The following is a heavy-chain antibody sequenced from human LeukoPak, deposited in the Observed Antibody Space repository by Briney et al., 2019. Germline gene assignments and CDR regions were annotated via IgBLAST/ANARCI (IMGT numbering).Heavy chain of an antibody. Sequence: PGGSLRLSCAASGFIFSDYYMSWIRQAPGKGLEWVSYISSSGSSIYYADSVKGRFTISRDNAKDSLYLQMNSLRAADTAVYYCARELVQQLALWFYWGQGTLVTVSS. D-gene: IGHD6-13*01. CDR3: ARELVQQLALWFY. V-gene: IGHV3-11*01. CDR1: GFIFSDYY. J-gene: IGHJ4*02. CDR2: ISSSGSSI.